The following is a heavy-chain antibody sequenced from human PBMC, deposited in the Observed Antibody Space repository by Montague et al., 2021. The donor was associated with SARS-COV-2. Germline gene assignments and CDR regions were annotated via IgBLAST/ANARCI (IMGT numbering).Heavy chain of an antibody. J-gene: IGHJ3*02. CDR2: IYPGDSDT. CDR3: ARLSSGYSYDAFDI. V-gene: IGHV5-51*01. CDR1: GYSFTSYW. D-gene: IGHD5-18*01. Sequence: SGAEVKKPGESLTIYCKGTGYSFTSYWNGWVRQMSGKCLEWMGNIYPGDSDTRYSPSFQGQVTISADKSISTAYLQWSSLKASDTATYYCARLSSGYSYDAFDIWGQGTMVTVSS.